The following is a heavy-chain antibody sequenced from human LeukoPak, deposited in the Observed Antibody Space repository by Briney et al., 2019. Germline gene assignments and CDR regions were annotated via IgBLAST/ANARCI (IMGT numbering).Heavy chain of an antibody. D-gene: IGHD1-1*01. CDR2: IYWDDDK. CDR3: TRSFDY. Sequence: SGPTLVKPTQTLTLTCTLSGFSLSTSGVGVGWIRQPPGKALEWLSLIYWDDDKRYSPSLQSRLTITKDTSKNQVVLTMTNMYPVDTATYGGTRSFDYWGQGTLVTVSS. CDR1: GFSLSTSGVG. V-gene: IGHV2-5*02. J-gene: IGHJ4*02.